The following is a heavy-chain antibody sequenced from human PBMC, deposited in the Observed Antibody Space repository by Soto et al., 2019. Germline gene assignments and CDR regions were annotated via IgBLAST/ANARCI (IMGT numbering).Heavy chain of an antibody. D-gene: IGHD4-17*01. CDR1: GFTFSSYG. Sequence: HPGGSLRLSCAASGFTFSSYGMHWVRQAPGKGLEWVAVISYDGSNKHYADSVKGRFTISRDNSKNTLYLQMNSLRAEDTAVYYCAKVRHPEYGELCYWGQGNVVTVSS. CDR3: AKVRHPEYGELCY. CDR2: ISYDGSNK. V-gene: IGHV3-30*18. J-gene: IGHJ4*02.